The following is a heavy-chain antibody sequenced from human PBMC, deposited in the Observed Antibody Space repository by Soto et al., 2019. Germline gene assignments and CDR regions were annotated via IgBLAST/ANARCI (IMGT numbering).Heavy chain of an antibody. J-gene: IGHJ4*02. CDR1: GYTFTSYD. CDR2: MNPNSGNT. V-gene: IGHV1-8*01. CDR3: ASTLYGNNVDY. D-gene: IGHD4-4*01. Sequence: QVQLVQSGAEVKKPGASVKVSCKASGYTFTSYDINWVRQATGQGLEWMGWMNPNSGNTGYAQKFQGRVSMTRNHSTSTAYKELSGLRYEYTAVYYCASTLYGNNVDYWGQGTLLTVSS.